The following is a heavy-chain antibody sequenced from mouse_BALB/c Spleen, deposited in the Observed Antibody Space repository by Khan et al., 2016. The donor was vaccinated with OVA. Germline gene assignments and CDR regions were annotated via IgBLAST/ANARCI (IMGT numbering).Heavy chain of an antibody. J-gene: IGHJ3*01. CDR2: VSTGGSYT. D-gene: IGHD1-1*01. CDR3: TRLAYYYDSEGFAY. V-gene: IGHV5-6*01. CDR1: GFTFSTYG. Sequence: EVKLVESGGDLVKPGGSLKLSCAASGFTFSTYGMSWVRQAPDKRLEWVATVSTGGSYTYYPDSVKGRFTISRDNAKNTLYLQMSGLMSEDTAMFYCTRLAYYYDSEGFAYWGQGTLVTVSA.